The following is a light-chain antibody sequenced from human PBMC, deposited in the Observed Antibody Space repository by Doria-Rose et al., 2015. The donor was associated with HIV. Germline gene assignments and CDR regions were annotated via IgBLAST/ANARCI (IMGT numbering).Light chain of an antibody. CDR1: QDISNY. J-gene: IGKJ1*01. V-gene: IGKV1-8*01. CDR2: AAS. CDR3: QQYYSYPPT. Sequence: SLSASTGGRVTITCRASQDISNYLAWYQQIPGKAPKLLIYAASTLQSGVPSRFSGSGSGTDFTLTISYLQSEDFATYYCQQYYSYPPTFGQGTKVEVK.